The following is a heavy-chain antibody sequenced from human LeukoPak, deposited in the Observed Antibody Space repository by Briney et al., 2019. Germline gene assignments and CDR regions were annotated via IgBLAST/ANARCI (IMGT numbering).Heavy chain of an antibody. CDR1: GGTFSSYV. J-gene: IGHJ5*02. D-gene: IGHD3-22*01. V-gene: IGHV1-69*05. CDR2: IIPIFGTA. CDR3: ARARSPSSGYLLRDHNWFDP. Sequence: ASVKVSCKASGGTFSSYVISWVRQAPGQGLEWMGGIIPIFGTANYAQKVQGRVTITTDESTTTAYMELSSLRSEDTAVYYCARARSPSSGYLLRDHNWFDPWGQGTLVTVSS.